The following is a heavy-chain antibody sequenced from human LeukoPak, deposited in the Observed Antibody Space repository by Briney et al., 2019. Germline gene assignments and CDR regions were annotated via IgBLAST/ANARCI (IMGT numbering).Heavy chain of an antibody. CDR3: AGLCSGGTCSSLGGMDV. J-gene: IGHJ6*02. D-gene: IGHD2-15*01. CDR2: ISSSSSTI. V-gene: IGHV3-48*01. CDR1: GFTFSTYS. Sequence: GGSLRLSCGASGFTFSTYSMNWVRQAPGKGLEWVSYISSSSSTIYYADSVKGRFTISRDNAKNSLYLQMNSLRAEDTAVYYCAGLCSGGTCSSLGGMDVWGQGTTVTVSS.